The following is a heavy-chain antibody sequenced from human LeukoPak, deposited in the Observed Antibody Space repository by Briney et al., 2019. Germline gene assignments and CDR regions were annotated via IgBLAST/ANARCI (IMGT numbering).Heavy chain of an antibody. CDR3: ARDTSFDYYGSGSYYDAFDI. J-gene: IGHJ3*02. CDR2: ISGSGGST. V-gene: IGHV3-23*01. Sequence: HSGGSLRLSCAASGFTFSSYGMSWVRQAPGKGLEWVSAISGSGGSTYYADSVKGRFTISRDNSKNTLYLQMNSLRAEDTAVYYCARDTSFDYYGSGSYYDAFDIWGQGTMVTVSS. D-gene: IGHD3-10*01. CDR1: GFTFSSYG.